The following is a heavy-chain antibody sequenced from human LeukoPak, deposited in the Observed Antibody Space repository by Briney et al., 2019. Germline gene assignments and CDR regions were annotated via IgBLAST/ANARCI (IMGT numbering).Heavy chain of an antibody. J-gene: IGHJ4*02. D-gene: IGHD3-22*01. V-gene: IGHV3-30*04. CDR1: GFTFSAYT. CDR2: ISFDGSNK. Sequence: GGSLRLSCAASGFTFSAYTMHWVRQAPGKGLEWVALISFDGSNKYYADSVKGRFTISRDNSKNTLYLQMNSLRADDTAVYYCASVNYYDTSLPGDSWGQGILVTVSS. CDR3: ASVNYYDTSLPGDS.